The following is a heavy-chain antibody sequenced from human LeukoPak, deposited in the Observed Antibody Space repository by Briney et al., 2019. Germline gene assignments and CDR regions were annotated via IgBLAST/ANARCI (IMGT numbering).Heavy chain of an antibody. Sequence: SETLSLTCTVSGGSISSSSYYWGWIRQPPGKGLEWIGSIYYSGSTYYNPSLKSRVTISVDTSKNQFSLKLSSVTAADTAVYYCARSPDKRAAGIRPFDYWGQGTLVTVSS. V-gene: IGHV4-39*07. CDR3: ARSPDKRAAGIRPFDY. D-gene: IGHD6-13*01. J-gene: IGHJ4*02. CDR2: IYYSGST. CDR1: GGSISSSSYY.